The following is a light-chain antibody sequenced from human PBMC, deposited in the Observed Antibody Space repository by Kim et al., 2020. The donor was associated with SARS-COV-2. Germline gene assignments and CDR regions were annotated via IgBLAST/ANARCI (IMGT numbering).Light chain of an antibody. Sequence: SASIGDSVTITCRASQSVTIYLDWYQQKPGKAPKPLIYAASSLQSGVPSRFSGSGSGTDFTLTISSLRPEDFATYYCQQTYNIPYTCGQGPKLEI. CDR2: AAS. CDR3: QQTYNIPYT. V-gene: IGKV1-39*01. J-gene: IGKJ2*01. CDR1: QSVTIY.